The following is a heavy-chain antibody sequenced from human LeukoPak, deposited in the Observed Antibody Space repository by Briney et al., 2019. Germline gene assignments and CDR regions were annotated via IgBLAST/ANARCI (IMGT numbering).Heavy chain of an antibody. V-gene: IGHV4-59*01. CDR2: IYYSGST. CDR3: ARLRGNYFPDY. D-gene: IGHD4-11*01. Sequence: SETLSLTCAVSGGSLNSYYWSWIRQPPEKGLEWIGYIYYSGSTNYNPSLKSRVTISVDTSKNQFSLKLSSVTAADTAVYYCARLRGNYFPDYWGQGTLVTVSS. J-gene: IGHJ4*02. CDR1: GGSLNSYY.